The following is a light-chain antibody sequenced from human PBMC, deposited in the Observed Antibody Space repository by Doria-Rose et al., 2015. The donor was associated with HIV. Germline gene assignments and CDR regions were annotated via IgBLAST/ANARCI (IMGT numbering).Light chain of an antibody. CDR2: WAS. V-gene: IGKV4-1*01. Sequence: DIRMTQSPESLGMSLGERATLNCKSNQSLLYTSKNYLAWYQQKPGQPPKLLIYWASTLQSVVPARVSGSGSGTEFTLPISSLEADDVAVYYWQHYYDTPSFGPGTTVDIK. CDR3: QHYYDTPS. CDR1: QSLLYTSKNY. J-gene: IGKJ3*01.